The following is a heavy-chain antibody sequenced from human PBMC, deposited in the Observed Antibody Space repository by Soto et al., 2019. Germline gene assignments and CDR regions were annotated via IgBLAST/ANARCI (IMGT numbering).Heavy chain of an antibody. Sequence: TSETLSLTCTVSGGFVNSDTHSWSWIRQTPGKRLEWIGFIYSGGSTKNPSLRSRVTMSVDTSKNQFSLKLRSVIVADTAVYHCARFVRSCSATTCSTRADVWGQGITVTVSS. CDR2: IYSGGST. CDR3: ARFVRSCSATTCSTRADV. J-gene: IGHJ6*02. CDR1: GGFVNSDTHS. V-gene: IGHV4-61*01. D-gene: IGHD2-2*01.